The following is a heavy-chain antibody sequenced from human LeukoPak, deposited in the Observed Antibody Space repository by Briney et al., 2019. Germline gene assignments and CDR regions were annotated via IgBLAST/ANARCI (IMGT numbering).Heavy chain of an antibody. Sequence: PSETLSLTCTVSGYSISSGYYWGWIRQPPGKGLEWIGSIYHSGSTYYNPSLKSRVTISVDTSKNQFSLKLSSVTAADTAVYYCARGNSGFDYYFDYWGQGTLVTVSP. J-gene: IGHJ4*02. CDR3: ARGNSGFDYYFDY. D-gene: IGHD5-12*01. CDR1: GYSISSGYY. CDR2: IYHSGST. V-gene: IGHV4-38-2*02.